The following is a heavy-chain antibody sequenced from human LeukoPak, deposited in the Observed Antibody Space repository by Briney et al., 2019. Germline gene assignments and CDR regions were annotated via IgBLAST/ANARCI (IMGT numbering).Heavy chain of an antibody. V-gene: IGHV1-69*13. D-gene: IGHD3-22*01. J-gene: IGHJ4*02. Sequence: SVKVSCKASGYTFTSYDINWVRQATGQGLEWMGGIIPIFGTANYAQKFQGRVTITADESTSTAYMELSSLRSEDTAVYYCARGGYYYDSSGYEFDYWGQGTLVTVSS. CDR1: GYTFTSYD. CDR2: IIPIFGTA. CDR3: ARGGYYYDSSGYEFDY.